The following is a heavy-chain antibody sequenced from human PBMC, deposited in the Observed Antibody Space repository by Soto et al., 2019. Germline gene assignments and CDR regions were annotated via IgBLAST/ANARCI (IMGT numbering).Heavy chain of an antibody. CDR1: GFTFGDYA. CDR2: IRSKAYGGTT. D-gene: IGHD6-6*01. V-gene: IGHV3-49*03. Sequence: GGSLRLSCTASGFTFGDYAMSWFRQAPGKGLEWVGFIRSKAYGGTTEYAASVKGRFTISRDDSKSIAYLQMNSLKTEDTAVYYCTRDLGIAARRPFDYWGQGTLVTVS. J-gene: IGHJ4*02. CDR3: TRDLGIAARRPFDY.